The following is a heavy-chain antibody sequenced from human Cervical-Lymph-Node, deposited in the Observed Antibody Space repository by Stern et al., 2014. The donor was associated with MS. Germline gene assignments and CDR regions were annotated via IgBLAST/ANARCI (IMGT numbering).Heavy chain of an antibody. CDR1: GFTVSRDY. Sequence: EVQLVESGGGVIQPGGSLRLSCTASGFTVSRDYMTWVRQAQGKGLEGVSVITNVGSTFYTDSVKGRFTISRDDSKNTVYLHMTSLRAEDTAMYYCARDTSSPERSDWWGQGTLVTVSS. CDR3: ARDTSSPERSDW. V-gene: IGHV3-53*01. CDR2: ITNVGST. J-gene: IGHJ4*02. D-gene: IGHD1-1*01.